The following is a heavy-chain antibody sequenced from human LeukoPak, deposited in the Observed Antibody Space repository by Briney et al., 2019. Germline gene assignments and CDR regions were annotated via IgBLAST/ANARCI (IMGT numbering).Heavy chain of an antibody. CDR2: INTDGSYT. CDR1: GFTFSSYW. J-gene: IGHJ6*02. D-gene: IGHD2-15*01. CDR3: ARWSYGMDV. Sequence: SGGSLRLSCAASGFTFSSYWMHWVRQAPGKGLVWVSRINTDGSYTDYADSVKGRFTISRDNAKSTLYPQMNSLRAEDTAVFYCARWSYGMDVWGQGTTVTVSS. V-gene: IGHV3-74*01.